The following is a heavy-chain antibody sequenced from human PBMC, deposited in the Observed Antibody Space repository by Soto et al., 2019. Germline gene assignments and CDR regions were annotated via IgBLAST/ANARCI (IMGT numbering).Heavy chain of an antibody. Sequence: QVQLVQSGAEVKKPGSSVKVSCKASGGTFSSYAISWVRQAPGQGLEWMGGIIPIFGTSNYAQKFQGRVTITADESTSTADMELSSLRSEDTAVYYCAVNGYYYDSSGYRFDYWGQGTLGTVSS. CDR3: AVNGYYYDSSGYRFDY. J-gene: IGHJ4*02. D-gene: IGHD3-22*01. CDR2: IIPIFGTS. CDR1: GGTFSSYA. V-gene: IGHV1-69*01.